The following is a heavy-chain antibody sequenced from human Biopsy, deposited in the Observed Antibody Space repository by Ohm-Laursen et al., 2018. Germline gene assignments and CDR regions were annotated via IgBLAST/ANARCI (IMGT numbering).Heavy chain of an antibody. CDR1: GYTLTALS. D-gene: IGHD1-1*01. Sequence: ASVKVSCKISGYTLTALSMHWVRQAPGRGLEWMGGFAPENGKTIYAQKFQGRVTMTEDTSTDTAYMELSSLRSEDTAVYYCAADINVWNVNYWGQGTQVTVSS. CDR2: FAPENGKT. CDR3: AADINVWNVNY. J-gene: IGHJ4*02. V-gene: IGHV1-24*01.